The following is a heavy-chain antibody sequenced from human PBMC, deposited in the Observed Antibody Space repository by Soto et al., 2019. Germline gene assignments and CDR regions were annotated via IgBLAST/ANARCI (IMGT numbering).Heavy chain of an antibody. CDR2: IIPMFGTT. V-gene: IGHV1-69*06. J-gene: IGHJ6*02. Sequence: SVKVSCKAVGGTFSTYPISWGRQAPGQGLEWMGGIIPMFGTTKYAQKFQGRVTITAAKSTSTAYMELSSLRSEDTAVYYCAKDSGHFWSGYVDYYYGTAVWGPGTSVPVS. D-gene: IGHD3-3*02. CDR3: AKDSGHFWSGYVDYYYGTAV. CDR1: GGTFSTYP.